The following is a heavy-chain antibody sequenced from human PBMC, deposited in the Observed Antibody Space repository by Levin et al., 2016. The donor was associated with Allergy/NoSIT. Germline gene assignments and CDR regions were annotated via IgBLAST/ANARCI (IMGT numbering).Heavy chain of an antibody. J-gene: IGHJ4*02. CDR3: ARAPVSGASSSWYSDY. CDR1: GFAFNTYA. CDR2: ISYGGDNK. Sequence: LSLTCAASGFAFNTYAMHWVRQAPGKGLDWVALISYGGDNKYYADSVKGRFTISRDNSKNTLYLQMSSLGAEDTAVYYCARAPVSGASSSWYSDYWGQGTLVTVSS. V-gene: IGHV3-30-3*01. D-gene: IGHD6-13*01.